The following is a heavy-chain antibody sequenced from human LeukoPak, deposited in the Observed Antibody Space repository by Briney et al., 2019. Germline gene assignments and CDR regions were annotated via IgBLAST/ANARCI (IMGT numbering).Heavy chain of an antibody. CDR3: ARNVRLGSGELSFAPFKNWFDP. J-gene: IGHJ5*02. CDR2: ISSSSSYI. V-gene: IGHV3-21*01. D-gene: IGHD3-16*02. Sequence: GGPLRLSCAASGFTFSSYSMNWVRQAPGKGLEWVSSISSSSSYIYYADSVKGRFTISRDNAKNSLYLQMNSLRAEDTAVYYCARNVRLGSGELSFAPFKNWFDPWGQGTLVTVSS. CDR1: GFTFSSYS.